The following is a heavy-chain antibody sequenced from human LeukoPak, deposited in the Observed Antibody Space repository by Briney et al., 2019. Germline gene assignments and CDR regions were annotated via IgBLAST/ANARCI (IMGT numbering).Heavy chain of an antibody. D-gene: IGHD6-6*01. CDR1: GYTISSGYQ. Sequence: PSETLSLTCTTSGYTISSGYQWGWIRQPPGKGLEWIGNIYYSGSTYYNPSLKSRLTMSVDRSNNQFSLNLSSVTAADTAVYYCARIIAASQDVFDVWGQGTMVTVSS. J-gene: IGHJ3*01. CDR2: IYYSGST. CDR3: ARIIAASQDVFDV. V-gene: IGHV4-38-2*02.